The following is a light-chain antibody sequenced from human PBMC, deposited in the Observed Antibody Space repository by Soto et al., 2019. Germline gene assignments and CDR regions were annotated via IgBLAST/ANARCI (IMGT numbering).Light chain of an antibody. CDR3: QSYDSSLNGLV. J-gene: IGLJ2*01. CDR1: SCNIGAGYN. Sequence: QSVLTQPPSVSGAPGQRVTISCTGSSCNIGAGYNVHWYQQLPGTAPKLLIYGNNNRPSGVPDRFSGSKSGTSASLAITGLQAEDEADYYCQSYDSSLNGLVFGGGTQLTVL. V-gene: IGLV1-40*01. CDR2: GNN.